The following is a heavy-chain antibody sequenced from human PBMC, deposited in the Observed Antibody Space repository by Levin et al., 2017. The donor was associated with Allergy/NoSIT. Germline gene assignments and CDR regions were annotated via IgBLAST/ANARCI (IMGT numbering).Heavy chain of an antibody. Sequence: QTGGSLRLSCTASGFTFSNYAMSWVRQGPGKGLEWVSVITDSGDDSHIAGSVKGRFTTSRDNSIRTLYLQMNSLRAEDTAIYYCAKAPLPWCTVARCYPLDSWGQGTLVTVSS. CDR1: GFTFSNYA. CDR3: AKAPLPWCTVARCYPLDS. J-gene: IGHJ4*02. V-gene: IGHV3-23*01. CDR2: ITDSGDDS. D-gene: IGHD2-8*01.